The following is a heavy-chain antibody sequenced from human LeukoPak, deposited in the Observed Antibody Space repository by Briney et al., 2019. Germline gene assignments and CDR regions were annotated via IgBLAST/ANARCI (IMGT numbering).Heavy chain of an antibody. Sequence: SETLSLTCAVSGYSISSGYYWGWIRPPPGKGLEWIGSIYHSGSTYYNPSLKSRVTISVDTSKNQFSLKLSSVTAADTAVYYCARQSDYSKKAGWAFDYWGQGTLVTVSS. CDR1: GYSISSGYY. D-gene: IGHD4-11*01. CDR2: IYHSGST. J-gene: IGHJ4*02. V-gene: IGHV4-38-2*01. CDR3: ARQSDYSKKAGWAFDY.